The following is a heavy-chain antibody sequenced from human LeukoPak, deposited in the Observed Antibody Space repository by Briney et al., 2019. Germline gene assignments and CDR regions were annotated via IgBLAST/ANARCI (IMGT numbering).Heavy chain of an antibody. CDR3: ARPPTFGGVNPFDY. CDR2: INPNSGDT. J-gene: IGHJ4*02. Sequence: ASVKVSCKASGYTFTDYYMHWVRQAPGQGLEWMGWINPNSGDTNYAQKFQGRVTMTRDTSISTAYIELSRLRSDDTAVYYCARPPTFGGVNPFDYWGQGTLVTISS. D-gene: IGHD3-16*01. CDR1: GYTFTDYY. V-gene: IGHV1-2*02.